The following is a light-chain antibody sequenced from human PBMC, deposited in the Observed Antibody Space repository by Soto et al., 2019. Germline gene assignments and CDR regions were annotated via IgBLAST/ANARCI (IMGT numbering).Light chain of an antibody. CDR2: GAS. CDR1: QSVSGSR. V-gene: IGKV3-20*01. CDR3: QQYGNSTST. J-gene: IGKJ1*01. Sequence: ETVFTQSPGTLSLSPGERATLLCRASQSVSGSRLAWYHQKPGQAPRLIIYGASNRVTGIPVRFSGSGSGTDFTLTISRLEPEDFAVYYCQQYGNSTSTFGQGTKVDIK.